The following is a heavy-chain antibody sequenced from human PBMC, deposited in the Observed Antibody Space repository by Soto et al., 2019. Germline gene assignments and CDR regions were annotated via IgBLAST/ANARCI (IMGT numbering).Heavy chain of an antibody. Sequence: SETLSLTCTVSGGSISSYYWSWIRQPPGKGLEWIGYIYYSGSTNYNPSLKSRVTISVDTSKNQFSLKLSSVTAADTAVYYCAGGTFDYSNHAEFDYWGQGTLVTVSS. J-gene: IGHJ4*02. D-gene: IGHD4-4*01. CDR1: GGSISSYY. CDR2: IYYSGST. CDR3: AGGTFDYSNHAEFDY. V-gene: IGHV4-59*01.